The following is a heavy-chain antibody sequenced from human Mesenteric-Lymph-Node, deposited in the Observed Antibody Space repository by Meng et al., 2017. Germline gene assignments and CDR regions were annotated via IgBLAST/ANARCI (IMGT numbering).Heavy chain of an antibody. J-gene: IGHJ4*02. CDR2: IYHSGST. CDR3: ARTKEDDSSDYYYLDS. V-gene: IGHV4-59*02. CDR1: GGSVNSYY. Sequence: GSLRLSCTVSGGSVNSYYWSWIRQPPGKTLEWIGYIYHSGSTKYNPSLKSRVTISVDTSKNQFSLKLNSLTAADTDVYFCARTKEDDSSDYYYLDSWGQGALVTVSS. D-gene: IGHD3-22*01.